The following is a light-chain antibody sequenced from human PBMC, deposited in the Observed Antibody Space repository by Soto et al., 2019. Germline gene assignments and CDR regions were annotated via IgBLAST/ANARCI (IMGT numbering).Light chain of an antibody. CDR1: QSVRNSY. Sequence: EILLTQSPGTLSLSPGERATLSCRASQSVRNSYLAWYQQKPGQAPRLLIYGASGRATGIPDRFSGSGSGTAFALTISRLEPEDFAVYYCQQYGSSPYTFGQGTKLEI. J-gene: IGKJ2*01. V-gene: IGKV3-20*01. CDR3: QQYGSSPYT. CDR2: GAS.